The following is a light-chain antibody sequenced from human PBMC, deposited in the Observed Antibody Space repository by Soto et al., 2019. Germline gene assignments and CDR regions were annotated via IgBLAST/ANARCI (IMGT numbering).Light chain of an antibody. V-gene: IGLV2-11*01. CDR2: DVS. J-gene: IGLJ1*01. CDR1: SSDVGDYNY. CDR3: CSYAGDYTYV. Sequence: QSVVTQPRSVSGSPGQSVTISCTGTSSDVGDYNYVSWYQQHPGKAPKLMIYDVSKRPSGVPDRFSGSKSGNTASLTSSGLQAEDEADYFCCSYAGDYTYVFGTGTKVTVL.